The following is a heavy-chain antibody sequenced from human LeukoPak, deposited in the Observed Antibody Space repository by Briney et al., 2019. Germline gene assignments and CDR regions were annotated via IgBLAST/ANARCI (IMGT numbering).Heavy chain of an antibody. D-gene: IGHD6-13*01. CDR3: ARWRVIAAAGIDY. Sequence: SETLSLTCAVYGGSFSGYYWSWIRQPPGKGLEWIGEINHSGSTNYNPSLKSRVTISVDTSKNQFSLKLSSVTAAVTAVYYCARWRVIAAAGIDYWGQGTLVTVSS. J-gene: IGHJ4*02. CDR2: INHSGST. CDR1: GGSFSGYY. V-gene: IGHV4-34*01.